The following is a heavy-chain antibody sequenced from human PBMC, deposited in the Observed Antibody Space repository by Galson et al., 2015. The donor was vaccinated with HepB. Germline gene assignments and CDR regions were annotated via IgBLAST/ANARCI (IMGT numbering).Heavy chain of an antibody. V-gene: IGHV3-33*08. D-gene: IGHD1-1*01. CDR3: ARGGGGQRGGMDV. CDR2: IWYDGSNK. CDR1: GFTFSSYG. J-gene: IGHJ6*02. Sequence: SLRLSCAASGFTFSSYGMHWVRQAPGKGLEWVAVIWYDGSNKYYADSVKGRFTISRDNSKNTLYLQMNSLRAEDTAVYYCARGGGGQRGGMDVWGQGTTVTVSS.